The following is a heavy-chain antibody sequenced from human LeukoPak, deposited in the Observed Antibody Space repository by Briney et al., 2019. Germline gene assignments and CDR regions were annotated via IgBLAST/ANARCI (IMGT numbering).Heavy chain of an antibody. Sequence: GGSLRLSCAASGFTFTTYWMHWVRQAPGKGLVWVSHINSDGSITSYADSVKGRFTISRDNAKNLLYLQINSLRAEDTAVYYCARSSYSSSSSVWGQGTMVTVSS. D-gene: IGHD6-6*01. CDR3: ARSSYSSSSSV. J-gene: IGHJ3*01. CDR2: INSDGSIT. V-gene: IGHV3-74*01. CDR1: GFTFTTYW.